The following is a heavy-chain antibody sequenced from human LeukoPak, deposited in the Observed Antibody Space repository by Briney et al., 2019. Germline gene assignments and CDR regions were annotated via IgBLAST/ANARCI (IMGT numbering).Heavy chain of an antibody. V-gene: IGHV3-21*06. Sequence: GGSLRLSCAAAGLTFSTYSMNWVRQAPGKGLEWVSSIIGSSSYKYYADSVKGRFSISRDNAKNSLYLQMNSLRAEDTAVYYCAGMGGGYDFWSGIRGYFDYWGQGTLVTVSS. CDR3: AGMGGGYDFWSGIRGYFDY. CDR2: IIGSSSYK. J-gene: IGHJ4*02. CDR1: GLTFSTYS. D-gene: IGHD3-3*01.